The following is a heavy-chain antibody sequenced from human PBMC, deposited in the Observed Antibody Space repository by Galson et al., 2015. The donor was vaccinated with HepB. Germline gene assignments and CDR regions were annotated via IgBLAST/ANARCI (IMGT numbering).Heavy chain of an antibody. V-gene: IGHV1-8*01. Sequence: SVKVSCKAPGYSFTSYDIHWVRQLTGQGLEWMGWMGPKSGDTGYAQKFQGRVTMTRDTSMRTAFMELRSLTTEDTAVYYCAKGDGDYPESFDFWGQGTMVIVSS. CDR3: AKGDGDYPESFDF. CDR1: GYSFTSYD. CDR2: MGPKSGDT. D-gene: IGHD4-17*01. J-gene: IGHJ3*01.